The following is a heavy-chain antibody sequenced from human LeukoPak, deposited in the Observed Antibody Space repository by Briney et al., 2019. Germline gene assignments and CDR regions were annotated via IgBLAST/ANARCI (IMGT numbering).Heavy chain of an antibody. J-gene: IGHJ6*02. CDR3: ARGPRVRGVIITVYYYGMDV. Sequence: TSSETLSLTCAVYGGSFSGYYWSWIRQHPGKGLEWIGYIYYSGSTYYNPSLKSRVTISADTSKNQFSLKLSSVTAADTAVYYCARGPRVRGVIITVYYYGMDVWGQGTTVTVSS. V-gene: IGHV4-31*11. CDR2: IYYSGST. CDR1: GGSFSGYY. D-gene: IGHD3-10*01.